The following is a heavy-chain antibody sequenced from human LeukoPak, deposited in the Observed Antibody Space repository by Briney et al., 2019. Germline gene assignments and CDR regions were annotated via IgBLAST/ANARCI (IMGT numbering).Heavy chain of an antibody. CDR1: GFTFSSYW. CDR2: IKQDGSEK. D-gene: IGHD3-10*01. J-gene: IGHJ4*02. V-gene: IGHV3-7*01. Sequence: GGSLRLSCAASGFTFSSYWMSWVRQAPGKGLEWVANIKQDGSEKYYVDSVKGRFTISRDNAKNSLYLQMNSLRAEDTAVYYCARGHRGVIPIPFDYWGQGTLVTVSS. CDR3: ARGHRGVIPIPFDY.